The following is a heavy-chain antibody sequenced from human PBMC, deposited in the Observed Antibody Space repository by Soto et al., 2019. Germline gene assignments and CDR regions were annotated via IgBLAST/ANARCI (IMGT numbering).Heavy chain of an antibody. CDR1: DESFTGYY. CDR3: ARGIYYDRRKAFDV. V-gene: IGHV4-34*01. Sequence: SETLSLTCAVYDESFTGYYWGWIRHPPLKGLEWIGEINHGGSAYYNPSLKSRVTMSVDTSRSQLSLKLTSVTAADTAIYYCARGIYYDRRKAFDVWGQGTVVTVSS. J-gene: IGHJ3*01. D-gene: IGHD3-3*01. CDR2: INHGGSA.